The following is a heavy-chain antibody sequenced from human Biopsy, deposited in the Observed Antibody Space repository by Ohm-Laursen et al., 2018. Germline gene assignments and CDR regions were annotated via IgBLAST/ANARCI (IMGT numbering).Heavy chain of an antibody. CDR2: FAPENGKT. Sequence: ASVKVSCKFSGYTLTELSMQWVRQAPGKGLEWMGGFAPENGKTVYAQNFQARVSMTEDTSTDTAYMELRSLRSEDTAVYYCAADINVWNVNYWGQGTQVTVSS. CDR3: AADINVWNVNY. D-gene: IGHD1-1*01. CDR1: GYTLTELS. V-gene: IGHV1-24*01. J-gene: IGHJ4*02.